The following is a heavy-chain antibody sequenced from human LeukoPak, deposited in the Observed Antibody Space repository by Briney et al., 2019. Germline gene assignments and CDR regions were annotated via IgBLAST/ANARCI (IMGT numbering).Heavy chain of an antibody. V-gene: IGHV3-21*01. CDR2: ITSSSSYI. D-gene: IGHD2-15*01. CDR3: ARVPGGYRSGGSCYPP. CDR1: GFTFSSYS. Sequence: GGSLGLSCAASGFTFSSYSMNCVRQAPGKGLEWVSSITSSSSYIYYADSVKGRFTISRDNAKNSLYLQMNSLGAEDTAVYYCARVPGGYRSGGSCYPPWGQGTLVTVSS. J-gene: IGHJ5*02.